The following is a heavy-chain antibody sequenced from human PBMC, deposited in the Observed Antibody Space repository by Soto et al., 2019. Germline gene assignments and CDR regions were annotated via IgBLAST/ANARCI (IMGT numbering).Heavy chain of an antibody. CDR3: ARLYSYGKPFDY. CDR1: GFSFSSYW. CDR2: INSDGSST. J-gene: IGHJ4*02. Sequence: GGSLSLSCAASGFSFSSYWMHWVRQAPGKGLVWVSHINSDGSSTAYADSVKGRFTISRDNAKNTLYLQMNSLRAEDTAVYYCARLYSYGKPFDYWGQGTLVTVSS. D-gene: IGHD3-16*01. V-gene: IGHV3-74*01.